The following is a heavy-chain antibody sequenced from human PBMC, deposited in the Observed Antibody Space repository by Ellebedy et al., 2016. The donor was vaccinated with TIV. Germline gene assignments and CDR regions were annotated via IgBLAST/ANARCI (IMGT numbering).Heavy chain of an antibody. CDR2: IYYSGST. V-gene: IGHV4-39*07. CDR3: ARRGDMIVVVMDYFDY. CDR1: GGSISSSSYY. J-gene: IGHJ4*02. Sequence: SETLSLXXTVSGGSISSSSYYWGWIRQPPGKGLEWIGSIYYSGSTYYNPSLKSRVTISVDTSKNQFSLKLSSVTAADTAVYYCARRGDMIVVVMDYFDYWGQGTLVTVSS. D-gene: IGHD3-22*01.